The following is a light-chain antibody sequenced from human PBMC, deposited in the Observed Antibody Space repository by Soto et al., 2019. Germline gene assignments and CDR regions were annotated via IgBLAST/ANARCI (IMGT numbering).Light chain of an antibody. CDR3: QKYGSSSMT. Sequence: EIVLTQSPGTLSLSPGERATLSCRASQSVSSYLAWYQQKPGQAPRLLIYGASSRATGIPDRFSGRGSGTDFTLTISRLEPEDFAVYYCQKYGSSSMTFGQGTKVEIK. CDR1: QSVSSY. CDR2: GAS. J-gene: IGKJ1*01. V-gene: IGKV3-20*01.